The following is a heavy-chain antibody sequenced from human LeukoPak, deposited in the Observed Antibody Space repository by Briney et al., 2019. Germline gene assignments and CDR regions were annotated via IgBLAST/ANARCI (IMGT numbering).Heavy chain of an antibody. D-gene: IGHD1-7*01. CDR3: ASPQRGSNNWNYF. CDR2: IKSKTEGETI. CDR1: GFTFSNTW. Sequence: GGSLRLSCAASGFTFSNTWMSWVRQALGKGLEWVARIKSKTEGETIDYSAPVKGRFTISRDDSKNTLYLQMNTLKTEDTAVYYCASPQRGSNNWNYFWGQGTLVTVSS. J-gene: IGHJ4*02. V-gene: IGHV3-15*01.